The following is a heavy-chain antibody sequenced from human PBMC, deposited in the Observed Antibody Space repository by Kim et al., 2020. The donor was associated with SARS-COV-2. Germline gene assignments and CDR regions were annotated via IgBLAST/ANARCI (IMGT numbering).Heavy chain of an antibody. V-gene: IGHV1-69*02. Sequence: ANYAQKFQGRVTITADKSTSTAYMELSSLRSEDTAVYYCAGSNYEAPPDYWGQGTLVTVSS. J-gene: IGHJ4*02. CDR3: AGSNYEAPPDY. CDR2: A. D-gene: IGHD4-4*01.